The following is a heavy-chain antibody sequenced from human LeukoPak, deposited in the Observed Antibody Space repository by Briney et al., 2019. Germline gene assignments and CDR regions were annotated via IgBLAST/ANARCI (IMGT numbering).Heavy chain of an antibody. D-gene: IGHD1-7*01. J-gene: IGHJ4*02. CDR1: GGSISSGGYS. CDR3: ATRITGTTGGFDY. V-gene: IGHV4-30-2*01. CDR2: IYHSGST. Sequence: SETLSLTCAVSGGSISSGGYSWSWIRQPPGKGLEWIGYIYHSGSTYYNPSLKSRVTISVDRSKNQFSLKLSSVTAADTAVYYCATRITGTTGGFDYWGQGTLVTVSS.